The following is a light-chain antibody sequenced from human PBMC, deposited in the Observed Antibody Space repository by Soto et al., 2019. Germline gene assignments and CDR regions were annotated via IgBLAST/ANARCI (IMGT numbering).Light chain of an antibody. J-gene: IGKJ1*01. CDR1: QSISSY. Sequence: DIQMTQSPSSLSASVGDRVTITCRASQSISSYLNWYQQKPGKAPKLLIYAASSLQSGVPARFSGSGSGTDFTLSIRSLQPEDFATYYCKHSYNNLWTFGQPFGQGTKVEIK. CDR3: KHSYNNLWTFGQP. CDR2: AAS. V-gene: IGKV1-39*01.